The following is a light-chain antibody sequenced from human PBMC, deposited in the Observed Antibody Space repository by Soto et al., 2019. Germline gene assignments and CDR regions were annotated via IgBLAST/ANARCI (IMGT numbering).Light chain of an antibody. J-gene: IGKJ1*01. CDR2: GTS. V-gene: IGKV3D-15*01. CDR3: QQYNDWPPT. CDR1: QSVSSSY. Sequence: EIVLTQSPGTLSLSPGERATLSCWASQSVSSSYLAWYHQKPGQAPRLLIYGTSTRATGIPARFSGSGSGTEFTLSIGSLQSEDFAVYYCQQYNDWPPTFGQGTKVDIK.